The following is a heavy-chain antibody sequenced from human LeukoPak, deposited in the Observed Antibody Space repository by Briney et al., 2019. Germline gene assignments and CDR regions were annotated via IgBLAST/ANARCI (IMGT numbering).Heavy chain of an antibody. Sequence: SGGPLRLSCAASGFTFSTYTMSWVRQAPGKGLEWVSAISGSGGNTYYADSVKGRFTISRDNSKNTLYLQMDSLRADDTAVYYCAKAAFSRTSYFDYWGQGTLVTASS. CDR1: GFTFSTYT. CDR3: AKAAFSRTSYFDY. D-gene: IGHD3-3*02. CDR2: ISGSGGNT. J-gene: IGHJ4*02. V-gene: IGHV3-23*01.